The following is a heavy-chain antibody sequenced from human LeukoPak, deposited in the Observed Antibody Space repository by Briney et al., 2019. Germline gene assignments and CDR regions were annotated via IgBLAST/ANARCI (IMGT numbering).Heavy chain of an antibody. CDR2: FKSKADGGTT. D-gene: IGHD3-22*01. CDR3: TTDLLPAYYDSSGYYRFNSEYFQH. J-gene: IGHJ1*01. V-gene: IGHV3-15*01. CDR1: GFTFNNAW. Sequence: PGGSLRLSCVASGFTFNNAWMSWVRQAPGKGLEWVGRFKSKADGGTTDYAAPVKGRFTISRDDSKNTLYLQMNSLKTEDTAVYYCTTDLLPAYYDSSGYYRFNSEYFQHWGQGTLVTVSS.